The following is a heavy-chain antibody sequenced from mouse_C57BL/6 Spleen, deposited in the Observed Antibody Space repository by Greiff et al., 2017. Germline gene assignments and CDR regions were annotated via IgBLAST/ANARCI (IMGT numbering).Heavy chain of an antibody. D-gene: IGHD1-1*01. Sequence: QVQLQQPGAELVMPGASVKLSCKASGYTFTSYWMHWVKQRPGQGLEWIGEIDPSDSYTNYNQKFKGKSTLTVDKSSSTAYMQLSSLTSEDSAVYYCARAKAYYYGSSYGGYFDYWGQGTTLTVSS. CDR1: GYTFTSYW. CDR3: ARAKAYYYGSSYGGYFDY. V-gene: IGHV1-69*01. J-gene: IGHJ2*01. CDR2: IDPSDSYT.